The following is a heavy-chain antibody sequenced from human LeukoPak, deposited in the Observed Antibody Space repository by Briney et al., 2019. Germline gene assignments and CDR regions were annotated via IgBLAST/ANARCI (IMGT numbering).Heavy chain of an antibody. V-gene: IGHV5-51*01. Sequence: GESLQISCKVSGYRFSTYWIGWVRQLPGKGLEWMGIIYPGDSDTRYSPSFQGQVTISADKSISTAYLQWSSLKASDTAMYYCARRTTYGYGMDVWGQGTTVTVSS. CDR2: IYPGDSDT. CDR3: ARRTTYGYGMDV. J-gene: IGHJ6*02. CDR1: GYRFSTYW. D-gene: IGHD1-1*01.